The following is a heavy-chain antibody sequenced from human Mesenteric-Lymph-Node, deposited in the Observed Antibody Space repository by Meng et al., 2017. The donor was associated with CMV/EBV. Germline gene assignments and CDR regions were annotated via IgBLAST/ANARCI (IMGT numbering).Heavy chain of an antibody. J-gene: IGHJ4*02. Sequence: TGAISGDSVSSNSAAWNWIRQSPSRGLEWLGRTYYRSKWYNDYAVSVKGRITINPDTSKNQFSLHLNSVTPEDTAVYYCATGSDVDYWGQGTLVTVSS. CDR3: ATGSDVDY. CDR1: GDSVSSNSAA. D-gene: IGHD3-9*01. V-gene: IGHV6-1*01. CDR2: TYYRSKWYN.